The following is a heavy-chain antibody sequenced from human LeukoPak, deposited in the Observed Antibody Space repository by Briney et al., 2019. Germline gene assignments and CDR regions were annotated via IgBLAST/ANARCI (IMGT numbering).Heavy chain of an antibody. CDR1: GGSISSGSYY. J-gene: IGHJ4*02. V-gene: IGHV4-61*02. Sequence: SGTLSLTCTVSGGSISSGSYYWSWIRQPAGKGLEWIGRIYTSGSTNYNPSLKSRVTISVDTSKNQFSLKLSSVTAADTAVYYCARDYCTNGVCPPDYWGQGTLVTVSS. D-gene: IGHD2-8*01. CDR2: IYTSGST. CDR3: ARDYCTNGVCPPDY.